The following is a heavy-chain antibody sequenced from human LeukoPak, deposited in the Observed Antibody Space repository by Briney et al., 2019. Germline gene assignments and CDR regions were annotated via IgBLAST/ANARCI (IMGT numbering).Heavy chain of an antibody. CDR3: ARGPIQQWLYNGMDV. Sequence: GGSLRLSCTASAFTFGDHAMSWVRQAPGKGLEWVGFIRSRAYGGTTEYAPAVKGRFLISRDDSKSIAYLHMNSLKTEDTAGYYCARGPIQQWLYNGMDVWGQGTTVSVSS. D-gene: IGHD5-18*01. CDR1: AFTFGDHA. CDR2: IRSRAYGGTT. J-gene: IGHJ6*02. V-gene: IGHV3-49*04.